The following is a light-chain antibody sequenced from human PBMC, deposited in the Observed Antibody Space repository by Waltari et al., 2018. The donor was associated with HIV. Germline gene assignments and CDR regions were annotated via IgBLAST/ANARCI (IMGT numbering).Light chain of an antibody. CDR2: AAT. CDR1: QNIANY. V-gene: IGKV1-39*01. CDR3: QQTYSTPPYT. J-gene: IGKJ2*01. Sequence: MTQSPSALSASVGDRVTITCRSSQNIANYVNWYRQKVGEAPKPLVFAATTLQSGVPSRFSASGSGTEFTLTIASLEPEDFAMYFCQQTYSTPPYTFGQGTK.